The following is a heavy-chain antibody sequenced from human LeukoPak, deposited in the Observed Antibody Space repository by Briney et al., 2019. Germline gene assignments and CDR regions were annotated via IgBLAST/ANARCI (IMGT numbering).Heavy chain of an antibody. J-gene: IGHJ4*02. CDR2: IYYSGST. CDR1: GGSISSSSYY. V-gene: IGHV4-39*07. D-gene: IGHD3-16*01. CDR3: ARLRLSYLDY. Sequence: PSETLSLTCTVSGGSISSSSYYWGWIRQPPGKGLEWIGSIYYSGSTYYNPSLKSRVTISVDTSKNQFSLKLSSVTAADTAVYYCARLRLSYLDYWGQGTLVTVSS.